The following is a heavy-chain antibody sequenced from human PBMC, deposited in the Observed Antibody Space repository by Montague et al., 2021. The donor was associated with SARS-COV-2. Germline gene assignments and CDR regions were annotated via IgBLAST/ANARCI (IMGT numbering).Heavy chain of an antibody. CDR3: ARETMTADAFDI. CDR1: GASVGSSD. V-gene: IGHV4-59*02. Sequence: SEILSLTCTVSGASVGSSDWGWIRQSPGKGLEWIGYFYSVGSTDYNPSLKSRATISRDTSKNQFSLKVRSVTAADTAVYYCARETMTADAFDIWGQGIMVTVSS. D-gene: IGHD1-14*01. CDR2: FYSVGST. J-gene: IGHJ3*02.